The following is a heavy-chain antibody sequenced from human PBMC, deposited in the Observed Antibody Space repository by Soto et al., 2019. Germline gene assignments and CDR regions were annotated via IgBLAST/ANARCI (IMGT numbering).Heavy chain of an antibody. V-gene: IGHV3-48*02. D-gene: IGHD3-10*01. CDR1: GFTFSSYS. Sequence: GGSLRLSCAASGFTFSSYSMNWVRQAPGKGLEWVSYISSSSSTIYYADSVKGRFTISRDNAKNSLYLQMNSLRDEDTAVYYCARDNPPTYITYYYGSGSYSAYYYGMDVWVQGTTVTVSS. CDR3: ARDNPPTYITYYYGSGSYSAYYYGMDV. CDR2: ISSSSSTI. J-gene: IGHJ6*02.